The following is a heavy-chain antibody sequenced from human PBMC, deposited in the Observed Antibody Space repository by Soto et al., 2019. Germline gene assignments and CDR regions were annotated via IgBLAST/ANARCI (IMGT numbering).Heavy chain of an antibody. Sequence: ASVKVSCKASGYTFTSYYMHWGRQAPGQGLEWMGIINPSGGSTSYAQKFQGRVTMTTDTPTSTVYMELSSLRSEDTAVYYCARAHCANGVCYDDYWGPGTLVTVSS. CDR2: INPSGGST. J-gene: IGHJ4*02. V-gene: IGHV1-46*01. CDR3: ARAHCANGVCYDDY. CDR1: GYTFTSYY. D-gene: IGHD2-8*01.